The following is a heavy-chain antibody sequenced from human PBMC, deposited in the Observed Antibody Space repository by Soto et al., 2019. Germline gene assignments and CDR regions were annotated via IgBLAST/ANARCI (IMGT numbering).Heavy chain of an antibody. J-gene: IGHJ4*02. D-gene: IGHD2-2*01. CDR2: IYHSGST. Sequence: SETLSLTCAVSGGSISSSNWWSWVRQPPGKGLEWIGEIYHSGSTNYNPSLKSRVTVSVDKSKNQFSLKLSSVTAADTAVYYCASLPATSDFDYWGQGTLVTVSS. CDR1: GGSISSSNW. CDR3: ASLPATSDFDY. V-gene: IGHV4-4*02.